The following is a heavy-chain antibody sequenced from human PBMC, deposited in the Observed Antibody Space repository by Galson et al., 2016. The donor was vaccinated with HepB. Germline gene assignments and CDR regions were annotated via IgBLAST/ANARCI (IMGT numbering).Heavy chain of an antibody. Sequence: SLRLSCAASGFTFTSYAMNWVRQAPGKGLEWVAAASESGGSTYYADSAKGRFTISRDNSKNTLYLQMNSLRAEDTAVYYCAKGLYYYDSSGYYVSDYFQHWGRGTLVTVSS. J-gene: IGHJ1*01. CDR1: GFTFTSYA. V-gene: IGHV3-23*01. D-gene: IGHD3-22*01. CDR3: AKGLYYYDSSGYYVSDYFQH. CDR2: ASESGGST.